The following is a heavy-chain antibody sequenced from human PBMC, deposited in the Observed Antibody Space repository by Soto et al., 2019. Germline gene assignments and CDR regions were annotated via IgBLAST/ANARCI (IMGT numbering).Heavy chain of an antibody. CDR2: INAGNGNT. D-gene: IGHD3-16*02. Sequence: ASVKVSCKASGYTFTSYAMNWVRQAPGQRLEWMGWINAGNGNTKYSQKFQGRVTITRDTSASTAYMELSSLRSEDTAVYYCARAMITFGGVIVGAFDLWRQGTMVSVSS. CDR1: GYTFTSYA. V-gene: IGHV1-3*01. CDR3: ARAMITFGGVIVGAFDL. J-gene: IGHJ3*01.